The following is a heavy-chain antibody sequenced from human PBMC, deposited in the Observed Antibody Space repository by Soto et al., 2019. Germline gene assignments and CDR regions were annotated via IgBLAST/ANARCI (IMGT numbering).Heavy chain of an antibody. Sequence: QVQLVESGGGVVQPGRSLRLSCAASGFTFSSYGMHWVRQAPGKGLEWVAVISYDGSNKYYADSVKGRFTISRDNSKNTLYLQMNSLSAEDTAVYYCAKDESSGWYGGPFDYWGQGTLVTVSS. CDR3: AKDESSGWYGGPFDY. CDR1: GFTFSSYG. D-gene: IGHD6-19*01. V-gene: IGHV3-30*18. J-gene: IGHJ4*02. CDR2: ISYDGSNK.